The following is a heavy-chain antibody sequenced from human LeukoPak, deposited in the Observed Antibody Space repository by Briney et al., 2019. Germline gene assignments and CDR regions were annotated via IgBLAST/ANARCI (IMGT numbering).Heavy chain of an antibody. CDR1: GGSISIYF. V-gene: IGHV4-4*07. J-gene: IGHJ4*01. D-gene: IGHD6-19*01. CDR2: IYATGST. Sequence: NPSETLSLTRTVSGGSISIYFWSWIRQPAGKGLEYIGRIYATGSTTYNPSLKSRVTMSVDTSKNQFSLKLTSVTAADTALYYCARVMAGAAPWVFDYWGQGTLVTVSS. CDR3: ARVMAGAAPWVFDY.